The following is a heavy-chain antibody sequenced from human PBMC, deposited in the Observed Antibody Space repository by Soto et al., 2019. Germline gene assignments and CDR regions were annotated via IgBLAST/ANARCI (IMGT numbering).Heavy chain of an antibody. D-gene: IGHD3-16*01. J-gene: IGHJ4*02. CDR1: GDSVSSNSAA. Sequence: SQTLSLTCAISGDSVSSNSAAWNWIRQSPSRGLEWLGRTYYRSKWYNDYTISVRSRITINPDTSKNQFSLHLNSVTPEDTAVYYCARGGDGATLTGDFDYWGQGTLVTVSS. CDR2: TYYRSKWYN. CDR3: ARGGDGATLTGDFDY. V-gene: IGHV6-1*01.